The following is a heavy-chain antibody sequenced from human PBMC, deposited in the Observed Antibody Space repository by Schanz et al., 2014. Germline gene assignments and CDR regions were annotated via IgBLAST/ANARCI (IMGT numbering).Heavy chain of an antibody. Sequence: QVQLVESGGGVVQPGRSLRLSCAASGFTFSSYALHWVRQAPGKGLEWVAFVPFDGSQKFYADSVKGRFTISRDNSKNTVYLQMNSLRAEDTAVYYCAKGRFGELSAFDIWGQGTSVTVSS. J-gene: IGHJ3*02. CDR3: AKGRFGELSAFDI. CDR2: VPFDGSQK. CDR1: GFTFSSYA. V-gene: IGHV3-30*04. D-gene: IGHD3-10*01.